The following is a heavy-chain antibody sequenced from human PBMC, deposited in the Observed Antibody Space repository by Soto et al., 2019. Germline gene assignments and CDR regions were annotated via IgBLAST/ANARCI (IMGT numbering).Heavy chain of an antibody. CDR1: GYTFTGYY. D-gene: IGHD6-6*01. J-gene: IGHJ6*03. CDR3: ARDRSSIAANYGLDYYYMDV. Sequence: ASVKVSCKASGYTFTGYYMHWVRQAPGQGLEWMGWINPNSGGTNYAQKFQGWVTMTRDTSISTAYMELSRLRSDDTAVYYCARDRSSIAANYGLDYYYMDVWGKGTTVTVSS. CDR2: INPNSGGT. V-gene: IGHV1-2*04.